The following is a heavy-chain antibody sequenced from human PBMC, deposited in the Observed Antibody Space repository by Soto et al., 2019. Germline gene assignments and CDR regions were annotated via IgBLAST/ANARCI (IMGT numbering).Heavy chain of an antibody. Sequence: SETLSLTCTVSGGSLGTSHWGWIRQPPGKGLEWIGDIYYIGDTKYNPPLQSRATISIDTSKNQFSLELASVTAADTAVYYCARTTYFFDYWSQGIPVTVSS. J-gene: IGHJ4*02. V-gene: IGHV4-59*08. CDR3: ARTTYFFDY. CDR1: GGSLGTSH. CDR2: IYYIGDT.